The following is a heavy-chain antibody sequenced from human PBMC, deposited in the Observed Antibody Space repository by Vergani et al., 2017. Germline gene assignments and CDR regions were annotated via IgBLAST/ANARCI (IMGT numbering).Heavy chain of an antibody. J-gene: IGHJ4*02. Sequence: VQLLESGGGLVQPGGSLRLSCAASGFTFSIYVMHWVRQAPGKGLEWVAVISYDGSNKYYADSVKGRFTISRDNSKNTLYLQMNSLRAEDTAVYYCAKDLGTYYYGSGSYYPHWGQGTLVTVSS. CDR3: AKDLGTYYYGSGSYYPH. D-gene: IGHD3-10*01. CDR1: GFTFSIYV. CDR2: ISYDGSNK. V-gene: IGHV3-30*18.